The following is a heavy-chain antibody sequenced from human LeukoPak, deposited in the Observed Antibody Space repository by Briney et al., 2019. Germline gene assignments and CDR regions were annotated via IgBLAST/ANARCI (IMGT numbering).Heavy chain of an antibody. D-gene: IGHD5-18*01. V-gene: IGHV3-7*03. CDR2: IKQDGSEK. Sequence: PGGSLRLSCAASGFTFSSYWMTWVRQAPGMGLEWVANIKQDGSEKNYVDSVKGRFTISRDNAKNSLYLQMNSLRAEDTAVYYCAREHSRHYFDYWGQGTLVTVSS. J-gene: IGHJ4*02. CDR3: AREHSRHYFDY. CDR1: GFTFSSYW.